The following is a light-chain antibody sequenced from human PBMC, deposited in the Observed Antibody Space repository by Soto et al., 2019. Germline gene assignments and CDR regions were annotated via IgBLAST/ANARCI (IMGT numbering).Light chain of an antibody. J-gene: IGKJ4*01. V-gene: IGKV1-5*03. CDR2: KAS. CDR3: QQYDSYPLP. CDR1: QSIGSW. Sequence: DIQMTQSPSTLSASVGDRVTITCRASQSIGSWLAWHQQEPGKAPKLLIYKASSLESGVPSRFSGSGSGTEFTLSISSLQPDDSATYYCQQYDSYPLPFGGGTQVEIK.